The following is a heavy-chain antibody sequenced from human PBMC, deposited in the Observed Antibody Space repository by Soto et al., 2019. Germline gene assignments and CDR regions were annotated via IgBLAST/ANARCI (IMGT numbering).Heavy chain of an antibody. D-gene: IGHD2-21*01. V-gene: IGHV1-3*05. CDR2: INAGNGNT. CDR3: ASGGEPIDY. Sequence: QVQLVQSGTEEKKPGASVKVSCKASGYTFTSYAMHWVRQAPGQRLEWMGWINAGNGNTKYLQKFQGRVTITRDTSASTAYMELSSLRSEDTAVYYCASGGEPIDYWGQGTLVTVSS. CDR1: GYTFTSYA. J-gene: IGHJ4*02.